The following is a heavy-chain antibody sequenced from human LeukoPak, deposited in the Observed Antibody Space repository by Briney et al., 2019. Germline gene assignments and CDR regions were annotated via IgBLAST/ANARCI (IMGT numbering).Heavy chain of an antibody. V-gene: IGHV4-4*02. CDR2: IYRSGAT. CDR1: GDSFSSNNY. D-gene: IGHD3-22*01. CDR3: ARNAGYSDLNY. J-gene: IGHJ4*02. Sequence: SETLSLTCTVSGDSFSSNNYWTWVRQPPGKGLEWIGEIYRSGATNYNPSLRSRVTVSLDKSKNQFSLRLNSVTAADTVIYYCARNAGYSDLNYWGQGVLVTVSS.